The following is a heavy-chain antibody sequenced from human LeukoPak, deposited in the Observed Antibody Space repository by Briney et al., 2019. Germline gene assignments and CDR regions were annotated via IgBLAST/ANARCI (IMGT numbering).Heavy chain of an antibody. V-gene: IGHV4-4*07. J-gene: IGHJ5*02. D-gene: IGHD4-23*01. Sequence: SETLSLTCTVSVGSISSYYWSWIRQPAGEGLEWIGRFSTSGSTNNNPSLKSRVTMSADTSKNPFSLKLSSVTAADTAVYYCARDDYGGNSFGYNWFDLWGQGTLVTISS. CDR1: VGSISSYY. CDR3: ARDDYGGNSFGYNWFDL. CDR2: FSTSGST.